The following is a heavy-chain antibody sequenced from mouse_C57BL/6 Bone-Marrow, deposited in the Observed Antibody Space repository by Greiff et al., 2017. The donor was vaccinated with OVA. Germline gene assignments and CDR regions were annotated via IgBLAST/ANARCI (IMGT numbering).Heavy chain of an antibody. Sequence: EVKLVESGEGLVKPGGSLKLSCAASGFTFSSYAMSWVRQTPEKRLEWVAYISSGGDYIYYADTVKGRFTISRDNARNTLYLQMSSLKSEDTAMYYCTRDPPDYYGSSYWYFDVWGTGTTVTVSS. J-gene: IGHJ1*03. CDR2: ISSGGDYI. D-gene: IGHD1-1*01. V-gene: IGHV5-9-1*02. CDR3: TRDPPDYYGSSYWYFDV. CDR1: GFTFSSYA.